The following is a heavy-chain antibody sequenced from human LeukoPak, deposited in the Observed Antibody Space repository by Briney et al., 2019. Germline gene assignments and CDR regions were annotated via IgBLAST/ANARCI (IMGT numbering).Heavy chain of an antibody. V-gene: IGHV1-2*02. CDR2: IHPNSGGT. J-gene: IGHJ1*01. D-gene: IGHD6-19*01. CDR3: ARLASVPG. CDR1: GYTFTGYY. Sequence: ASVKVSCKASGYTFTGYYLHWVRQAPGQGLEWMGWIHPNSGGTNYAQKFQGRVTMTRDTSISTAYMELSSLRSDDTAVYFCARLASVPGWGQGTLATVSS.